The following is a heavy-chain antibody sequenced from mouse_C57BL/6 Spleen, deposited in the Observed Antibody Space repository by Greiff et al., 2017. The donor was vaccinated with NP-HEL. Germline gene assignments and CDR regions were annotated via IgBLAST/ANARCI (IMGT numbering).Heavy chain of an antibody. Sequence: LQESGPELVKPGASVKISCKASGYAFSSSWMNWVKQRPGKGLEWIGRIYPGDGDTNYNGKFKGKATLTADKSSSTAYMQLSSLTSEDSAVYFCARENYYGSSYGYFDVWGTGTTVTVSS. D-gene: IGHD1-1*01. CDR1: GYAFSSSW. J-gene: IGHJ1*03. CDR3: ARENYYGSSYGYFDV. CDR2: IYPGDGDT. V-gene: IGHV1-82*01.